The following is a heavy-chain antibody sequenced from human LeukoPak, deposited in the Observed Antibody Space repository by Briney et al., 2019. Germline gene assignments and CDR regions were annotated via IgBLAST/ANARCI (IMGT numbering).Heavy chain of an antibody. CDR3: ARDQGDNYDSSGYYPY. D-gene: IGHD3-22*01. CDR2: ICGSGDT. J-gene: IGHJ4*02. V-gene: IGHV3-11*06. Sequence: SGGSLRLSCAASGFTFSNYYMSWIRQAPGKGLEWVSYICGSGDTNYADSVMGRFTISRDNAKNSLYLQMNSLRAEDTAVYYCARDQGDNYDSSGYYPYWGQGTLVSVSS. CDR1: GFTFSNYY.